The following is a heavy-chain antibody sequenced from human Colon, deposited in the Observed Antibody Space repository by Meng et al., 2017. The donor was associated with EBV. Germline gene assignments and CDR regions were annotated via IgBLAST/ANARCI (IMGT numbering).Heavy chain of an antibody. V-gene: IGHV4-59*08. CDR1: VGSIVSYC. Sequence: QVELGAAVPELVNPSEALHVTGTDSVGSIVSYCWSWNRQPPGKGLEWIGYIYDSGSTNYNPSLKGRVTISVDTSKNQFSLKLGSVTAADTAVYYCARHFINGFDPWGQGTLVTVSS. CDR3: ARHFINGFDP. J-gene: IGHJ5*02. CDR2: IYDSGST.